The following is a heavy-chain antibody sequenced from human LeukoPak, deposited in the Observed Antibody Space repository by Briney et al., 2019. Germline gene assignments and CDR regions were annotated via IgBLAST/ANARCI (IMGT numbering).Heavy chain of an antibody. CDR3: ARAGLLGNDDNWFDP. CDR1: GYTFTSYG. Sequence: ASVKVSCKASGYTFTSYGISWVRQAPGQGLEWMGWISAYNGNTNYAQKPQGRVTMTTDTSTSTAYMELRSLRSDDTAVYYCARAGLLGNDDNWFDPWGQGTLVTVSS. CDR2: ISAYNGNT. J-gene: IGHJ5*02. V-gene: IGHV1-18*01. D-gene: IGHD1-26*01.